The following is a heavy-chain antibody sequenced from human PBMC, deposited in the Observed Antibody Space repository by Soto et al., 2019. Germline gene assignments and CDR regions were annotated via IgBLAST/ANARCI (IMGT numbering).Heavy chain of an antibody. CDR2: MYSSVTT. J-gene: IGHJ4*02. CDR3: ARAWSGYSALDY. Sequence: PSETLSLTCSVSGGSIRSYYWSWIRQPPGNGLDCIGYMYSSVTTXXXPSLKSRXXISVDTSNNHXSLKLXCVTAAYTSVYYCARAWSGYSALDYSGQGTLVTVS. D-gene: IGHD3-3*01. V-gene: IGHV4-59*01. CDR1: GGSIRSYY.